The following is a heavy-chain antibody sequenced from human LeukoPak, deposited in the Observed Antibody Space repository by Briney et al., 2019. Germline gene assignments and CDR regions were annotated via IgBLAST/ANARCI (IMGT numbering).Heavy chain of an antibody. CDR2: TYYRTKWYF. CDR1: GDSVSNTGAS. CDR3: ARGGAGWSVSVFDP. D-gene: IGHD6-19*01. J-gene: IGHJ5*02. Sequence: SQTLSLTCAFSGDSVSNTGASWNWIRQSPSRGLEWLGRTYYRTKWYFDYGVSVKSRATINPDTSQNQFSLQLNSVTPEDTAVYYCARGGAGWSVSVFDPWGQGTLVTVSS. V-gene: IGHV6-1*01.